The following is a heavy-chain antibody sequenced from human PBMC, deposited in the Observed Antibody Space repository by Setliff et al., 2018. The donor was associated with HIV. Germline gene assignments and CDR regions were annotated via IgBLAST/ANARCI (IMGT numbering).Heavy chain of an antibody. CDR2: VSQSGST. J-gene: IGHJ5*02. Sequence: SETLSLTCSVSGVSINGTDHYWGWIRQSPGKSLEWIGSVSQSGSTYYNPSLKSRITISVDRSKNLFSLKLISVTAADQGVYYCARVPVPGANWFDPWGLGTLVTVSS. CDR1: GVSINGTDHY. V-gene: IGHV4-39*01. CDR3: ARVPVPGANWFDP.